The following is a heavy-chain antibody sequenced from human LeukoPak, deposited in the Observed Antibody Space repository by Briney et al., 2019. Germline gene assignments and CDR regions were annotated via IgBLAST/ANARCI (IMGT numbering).Heavy chain of an antibody. J-gene: IGHJ6*03. CDR3: AGDLILAEDYYYYYMDV. D-gene: IGHD2/OR15-2a*01. CDR1: GGSISSSSYY. V-gene: IGHV4-39*07. Sequence: SETLSLTCTVTGGSISSSSYYWGWIRQPPGKGLEWIGSIYYSGSTYYNPSLKSRVTISVDTSKNQFSLKLSSVTAADTAVYYCAGDLILAEDYYYYYMDVWGKGTTVTVSS. CDR2: IYYSGST.